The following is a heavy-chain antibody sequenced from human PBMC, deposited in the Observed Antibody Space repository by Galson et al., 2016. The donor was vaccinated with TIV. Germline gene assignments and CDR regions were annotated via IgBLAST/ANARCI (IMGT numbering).Heavy chain of an antibody. CDR2: IYSGGDT. J-gene: IGHJ6*02. CDR3: ARDRYYDASGYYYYYYGLDV. CDR1: GIIFSDNY. V-gene: IGHV3-66*02. Sequence: SLRLSCAGSGIIFSDNYISWVRQAPGKGLEWVSTIYSGGDTYYAASVKGRFTISRDTSRNTLHLQMTSLRAEDTAVYYCARDRYYDASGYYYYYYGLDVWGHGTTVTVSS. D-gene: IGHD3-22*01.